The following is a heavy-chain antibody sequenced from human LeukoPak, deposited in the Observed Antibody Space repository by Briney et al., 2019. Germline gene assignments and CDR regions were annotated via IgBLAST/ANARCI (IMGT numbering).Heavy chain of an antibody. CDR3: ATGSGYYYGH. CDR2: AYHDGYYGNSQ. J-gene: IGHJ4*02. D-gene: IGHD3-22*01. Sequence: GRSLRLSCIASGFTFSSYGMHWVRQAPGKGLEWVAVAYHDGYYGNSQYYADSVRGRFTISRDNSEKTLYLQMSSLRAEDTAVYYCATGSGYYYGHWGQGTLVSVSS. V-gene: IGHV3-33*01. CDR1: GFTFSSYG.